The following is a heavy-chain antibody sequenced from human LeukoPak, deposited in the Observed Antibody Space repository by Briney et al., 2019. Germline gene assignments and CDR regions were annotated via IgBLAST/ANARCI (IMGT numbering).Heavy chain of an antibody. V-gene: IGHV4-39*07. CDR3: ARDRYYEPIDY. CDR2: IFYGGST. CDR1: GGSISSNSYY. Sequence: SETLSLTCTVSGGSISSNSYYWGWIRQPPGKGLEWIGSIFYGGSTYSNPSLKRRVTISVDTSKNQFSLILTSVTAADTAVYYCARDRYYEPIDYWGQGALVTVSS. J-gene: IGHJ4*02. D-gene: IGHD3-22*01.